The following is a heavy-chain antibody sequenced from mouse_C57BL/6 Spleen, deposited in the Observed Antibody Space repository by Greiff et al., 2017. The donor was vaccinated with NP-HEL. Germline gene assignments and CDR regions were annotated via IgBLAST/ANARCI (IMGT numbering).Heavy chain of an antibody. D-gene: IGHD3-1*01. CDR2: IWSDGST. Sequence: VKVVESGPGLVAPSQSLSITCTVSGFSLTSYGVHWVRQPPGKGLEWLVVIWSDGSTTYNSALKSRLSISKDNSKSQVFLKMNSLQTDDTAMYDCARHGGTGLDYWGQGTTLTVSS. V-gene: IGHV2-6-1*01. CDR3: ARHGGTGLDY. J-gene: IGHJ2*01. CDR1: GFSLTSYG.